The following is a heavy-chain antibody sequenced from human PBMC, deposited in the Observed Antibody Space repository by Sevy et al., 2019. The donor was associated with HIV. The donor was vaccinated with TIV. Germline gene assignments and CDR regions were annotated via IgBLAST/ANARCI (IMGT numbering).Heavy chain of an antibody. CDR3: AKAGGINWFYYYYGMDV. CDR1: GVTFSDYA. J-gene: IGHJ6*02. CDR2: ISGFGDKT. D-gene: IGHD1-1*01. Sequence: GGSLRLSCAVSGVTFSDYAMSWVRQAPGKGLEWVSFISGFGDKTYYADSVRGRFTISRDNSKNTLHPQMNSLRAEDTAVYYCAKAGGINWFYYYYGMDVWGQGTTVTVSS. V-gene: IGHV3-23*01.